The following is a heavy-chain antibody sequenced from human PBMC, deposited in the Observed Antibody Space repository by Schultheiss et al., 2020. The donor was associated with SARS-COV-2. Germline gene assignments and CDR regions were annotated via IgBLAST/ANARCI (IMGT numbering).Heavy chain of an antibody. J-gene: IGHJ6*02. CDR3: ARELHYDFWSGLGGYYYGMDV. Sequence: SETLSLTCAVYGGSFSGYYWSWIRQPPGKGLEWIGYIYYSGSTYYNPSLKSLVTISVDTSKNQFSLKLSSVTAADTAVYYCARELHYDFWSGLGGYYYGMDVWGQGTTVTVSS. CDR1: GGSFSGYY. D-gene: IGHD3-3*01. CDR2: IYYSGST. V-gene: IGHV4-34*01.